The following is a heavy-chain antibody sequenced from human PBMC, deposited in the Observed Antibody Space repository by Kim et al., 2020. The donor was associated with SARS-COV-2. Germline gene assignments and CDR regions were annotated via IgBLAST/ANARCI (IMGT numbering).Heavy chain of an antibody. CDR2: IHYSGAI. CDR1: GDSIDRSNYY. J-gene: IGHJ4*02. D-gene: IGHD7-27*01. V-gene: IGHV4-39*01. Sequence: SETLSLTCTVSGDSIDRSNYYWAWFRQPPGRGLEWIASIHYSGAIYSNPSLRSRVAISVDKSKNQFSLSLDSVTAADTAVFFCARPRTEVSGAVDFWGQG. CDR3: ARPRTEVSGAVDF.